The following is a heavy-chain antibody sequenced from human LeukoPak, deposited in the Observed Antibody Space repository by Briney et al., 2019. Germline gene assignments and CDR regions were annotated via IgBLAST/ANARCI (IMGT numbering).Heavy chain of an antibody. D-gene: IGHD6-19*01. V-gene: IGHV3-23*01. CDR1: GFTFSSYA. Sequence: GGSLRLSCAASGFTFSSYAMSWVRQAPGKGLEWVSAISGSGGSTYYADSVKGRFTISRDNSKSTLYLQMNSLRAEDTAVYYCAKDSSGWYGGFDYWGQGTLVTVSS. CDR2: ISGSGGST. CDR3: AKDSSGWYGGFDY. J-gene: IGHJ4*02.